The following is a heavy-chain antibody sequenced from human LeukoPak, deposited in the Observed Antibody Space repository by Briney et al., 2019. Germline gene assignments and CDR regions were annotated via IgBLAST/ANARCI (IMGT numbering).Heavy chain of an antibody. J-gene: IGHJ6*03. CDR3: AKVRYGENYYYYYYMDV. CDR2: ISGSGGST. CDR1: GFTFSSYA. D-gene: IGHD4/OR15-4a*01. Sequence: GGSLRLSCAASGFTFSSYAMSWVRQAPGKGLEWVSAISGSGGSTYYADSVKGRFTISRDNSKNTLYLQMNSLGAEDTAVYYCAKVRYGENYYYYYYMDVWGKGTTVTVSS. V-gene: IGHV3-23*01.